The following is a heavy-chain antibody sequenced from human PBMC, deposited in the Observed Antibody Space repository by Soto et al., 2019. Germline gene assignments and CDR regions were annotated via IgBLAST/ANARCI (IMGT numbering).Heavy chain of an antibody. CDR1: GFTFSSHG. CDR2: IAYDGSDK. Sequence: ESGGGVVQPGRSLRLSCAASGFTFSSHGMHWVRQAPGKGLEWVALIAYDGSDKYYADSVKGRFTISRDNSKNTVYVQMNSLRAEDTAVYYCAKWEGFSSGYYSGWGQGTLVTVSS. V-gene: IGHV3-30*18. CDR3: AKWEGFSSGYYSG. D-gene: IGHD3-3*01. J-gene: IGHJ4*02.